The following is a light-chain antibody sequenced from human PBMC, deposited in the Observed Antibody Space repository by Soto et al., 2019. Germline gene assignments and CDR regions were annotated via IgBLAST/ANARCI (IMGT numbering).Light chain of an antibody. J-gene: IGKJ2*01. Sequence: DIQMTQSPSTLSASVGDRVTITCRASQSVTNWLAWYQQNPGKAPNLLIYDASRLQSGIPSRFRGRGSGPEFTLTISSLQPDDFASYSCQQYTIYPYSFGKGTKLAIK. CDR3: QQYTIYPYS. CDR2: DAS. V-gene: IGKV1-5*01. CDR1: QSVTNW.